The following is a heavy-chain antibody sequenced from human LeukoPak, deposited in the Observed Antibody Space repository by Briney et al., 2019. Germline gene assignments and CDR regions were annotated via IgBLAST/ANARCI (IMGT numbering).Heavy chain of an antibody. CDR3: ARDSYYDISGLFDY. J-gene: IGHJ4*02. D-gene: IGHD3-22*01. V-gene: IGHV1-69*05. Sequence: ASVKVSCKASGGTFSSYAISWVRQAPGQGLEWMGGIIPIFGTANYAQKFQGRVTITTDESTSTAYMELSSLRSEDTAVYYCARDSYYDISGLFDYWGQGTLVTVSS. CDR1: GGTFSSYA. CDR2: IIPIFGTA.